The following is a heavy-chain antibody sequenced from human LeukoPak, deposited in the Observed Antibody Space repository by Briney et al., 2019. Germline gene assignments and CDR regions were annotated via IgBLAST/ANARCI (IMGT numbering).Heavy chain of an antibody. CDR3: ATDSGQLLWFGGRY. J-gene: IGHJ4*02. Sequence: ATVKISCKVSGYTFTDYYMHWVQQAPGKGLEWMGLVDPEDGETIYAEKFQGRVTITADTSTDTAYMELSSLRSEDTAVYYCATDSGQLLWFGGRYWGQGTLVTVSS. CDR1: GYTFTDYY. D-gene: IGHD3-10*01. V-gene: IGHV1-69-2*01. CDR2: VDPEDGET.